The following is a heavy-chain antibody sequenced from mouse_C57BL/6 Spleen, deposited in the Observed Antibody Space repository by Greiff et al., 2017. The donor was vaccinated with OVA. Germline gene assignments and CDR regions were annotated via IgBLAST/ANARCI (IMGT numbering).Heavy chain of an antibody. CDR1: GYTFTSYW. CDR3: ARGDYPYYFDY. J-gene: IGHJ2*01. V-gene: IGHV1-69*01. CDR2: IDPSDSYT. Sequence: QVQLQQPGAELVMPGASVKLSCKASGYTFTSYWVHWVKQRPGQGLEWIGEIDPSDSYTNYNQKFKGKSTLTVDKSSSTAYMQLSSLTSEDSAVYYCARGDYPYYFDYWGQGTTLTVSS. D-gene: IGHD2-4*01.